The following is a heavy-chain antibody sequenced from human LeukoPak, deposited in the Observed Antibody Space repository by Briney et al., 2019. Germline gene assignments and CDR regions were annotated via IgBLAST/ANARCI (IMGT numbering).Heavy chain of an antibody. V-gene: IGHV4-34*01. CDR2: INHSGST. Sequence: SETLSLTCAVYGGSFSGYYWSWIRQPPGKGLEWIGEINHSGSTNYNPSLKSRVTISVDTSKNQFSLKLSSVTAADTAVYYCARGRIGGHQLLSSLYYYGMDVWGQGTTVTVSS. CDR3: ARGRIGGHQLLSSLYYYGMDV. J-gene: IGHJ6*02. D-gene: IGHD2-2*01. CDR1: GGSFSGYY.